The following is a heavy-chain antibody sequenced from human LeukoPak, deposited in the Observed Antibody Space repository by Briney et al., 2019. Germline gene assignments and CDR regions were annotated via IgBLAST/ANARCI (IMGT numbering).Heavy chain of an antibody. CDR1: EFTFSSYN. D-gene: IGHD3-3*01. J-gene: IGHJ4*02. CDR2: ISSDGSNK. CDR3: AKVAYVFWSGYSTPYYFDY. V-gene: IGHV3-30-3*01. Sequence: GGSLRLSCAASEFTFSSYNMYWVRQAPGKGLEWVAVISSDGSNKYYADSVKGRFTNSRDNSKNTLYLQMNSLRTEDTAVYYCAKVAYVFWSGYSTPYYFDYWGQGTLVTVSS.